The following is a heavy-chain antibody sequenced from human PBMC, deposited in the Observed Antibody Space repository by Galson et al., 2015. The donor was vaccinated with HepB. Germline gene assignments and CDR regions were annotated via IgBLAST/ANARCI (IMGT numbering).Heavy chain of an antibody. D-gene: IGHD1-26*01. CDR3: ARVPQGVVGATTTLYFDY. J-gene: IGHJ4*02. CDR2: INVYNGNT. V-gene: IGHV1-18*04. Sequence: SVKVSCKASGYILTSYGISWVRQAPGQGLEWMGWINVYNGNTNYAQKLQGRVTITADESTSTAYMELSSLRSEDTAVYYCARVPQGVVGATTTLYFDYWGQGTLVTVSS. CDR1: GYILTSYG.